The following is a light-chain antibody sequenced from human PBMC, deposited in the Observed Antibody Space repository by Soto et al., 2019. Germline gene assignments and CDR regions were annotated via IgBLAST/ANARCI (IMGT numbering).Light chain of an antibody. V-gene: IGKV3-20*01. CDR3: QLYGSSFI. CDR1: QSVRSSY. CDR2: GAS. Sequence: IVLTQSPGNLSLSPGERATLSCRASQSVRSSYVAWYQQKPGQAPRLLIYGASSRATGIPDRFSGSGSGTDFTLTISRLEPEDFAVYYCQLYGSSFIFGPGTKVDIK. J-gene: IGKJ3*01.